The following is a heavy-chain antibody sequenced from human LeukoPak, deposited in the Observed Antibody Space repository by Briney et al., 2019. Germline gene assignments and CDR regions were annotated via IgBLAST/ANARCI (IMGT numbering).Heavy chain of an antibody. V-gene: IGHV4-39*01. CDR2: IYYSGST. CDR1: GGSISSSSYY. D-gene: IGHD3-10*01. CDR3: ASPKSYGSGSQDFDY. Sequence: SETLSLTCTVSGGSISSSSYYWGWIRQPPGKGLEWIGSIYYSGSTYYNPSLKSRVTISVDTSKNQFSLKLSSVTAADTAVYYCASPKSYGSGSQDFDYWGQGTLVTVSS. J-gene: IGHJ4*02.